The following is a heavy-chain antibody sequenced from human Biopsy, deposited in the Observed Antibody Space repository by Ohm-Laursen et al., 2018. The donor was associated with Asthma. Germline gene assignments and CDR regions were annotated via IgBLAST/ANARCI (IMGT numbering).Heavy chain of an antibody. CDR2: ILPILGTS. V-gene: IGHV1-69*01. Sequence: SSVKVSCKASGGTFSTFTITWVRQAPGQALEWMGGILPILGTSNYAQKFQGRVTITADESTRTAYMKLSSLRSEDTAVYYCATPPVGSISFFDSWGQGTLVTVSS. CDR1: GGTFSTFT. J-gene: IGHJ4*02. CDR3: ATPPVGSISFFDS. D-gene: IGHD1-26*01.